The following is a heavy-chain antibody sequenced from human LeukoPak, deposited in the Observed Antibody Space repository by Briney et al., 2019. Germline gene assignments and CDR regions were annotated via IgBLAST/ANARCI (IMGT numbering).Heavy chain of an antibody. D-gene: IGHD1-7*01. Sequence: GGSLRLSCAASGFXFTSYAISWVRQAPGKGLEWVSVISVSGTSTYYADSVKGRFTISRDNSKNTLYLQMNSLRAEDTAVYYCAKTAETTEYYFDYWGQGTLVTVSS. CDR1: GFXFTSYA. V-gene: IGHV3-23*01. CDR2: ISVSGTST. J-gene: IGHJ4*02. CDR3: AKTAETTEYYFDY.